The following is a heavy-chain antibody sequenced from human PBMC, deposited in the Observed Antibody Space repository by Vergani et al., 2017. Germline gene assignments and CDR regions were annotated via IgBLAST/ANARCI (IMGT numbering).Heavy chain of an antibody. CDR3: ARGSCSGGSCYAYFDY. V-gene: IGHV3-30*02. D-gene: IGHD2-15*01. CDR2: IRYDGSNK. J-gene: IGHJ4*02. CDR1: GFTFSSYG. Sequence: QVQLVESGGGVVQPGGSLRLSCAASGFTFSSYGMHWVRQAPGKGLEWVAFIRYDGSNKYYADSVKGRFTISRDNSKNTLYLQMNSLRAEDTAVYYCARGSCSGGSCYAYFDYWGQGTLVTVSS.